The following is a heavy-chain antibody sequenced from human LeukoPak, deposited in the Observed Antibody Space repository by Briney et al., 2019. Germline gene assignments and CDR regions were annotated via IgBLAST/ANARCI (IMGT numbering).Heavy chain of an antibody. V-gene: IGHV4-30-4*01. CDR1: GGSISSGDYY. Sequence: SETLSLTCTVSGGSISSGDYYWSWIRQPPGKGLEWIGYIYYSGSTYYNPSLKSRVTISVDTSKNQFSLKLSSVTAADTAVYYRASDIAAAAFGHFDLWGRGTLVTVSS. D-gene: IGHD6-13*01. CDR2: IYYSGST. J-gene: IGHJ2*01. CDR3: ASDIAAAAFGHFDL.